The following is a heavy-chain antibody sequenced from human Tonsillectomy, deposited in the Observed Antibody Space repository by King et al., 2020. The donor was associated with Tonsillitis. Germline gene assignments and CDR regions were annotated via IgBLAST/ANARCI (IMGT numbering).Heavy chain of an antibody. V-gene: IGHV3-23*04. J-gene: IGHJ6*02. CDR1: GFTFSSYA. CDR2: ISGSGGST. D-gene: IGHD3-16*01. CDR3: AKPLASYYYYDMDV. Sequence: VQLVESGGGLVQPGGSLRLSCAASGFTFSSYAMSWVRQAPGKGLEWVSTISGSGGSTYYADSVKGRFTISRDNSKNTLYLQMDGLRAEDTAVYYCAKPLASYYYYDMDVWGQGTTVTVSS.